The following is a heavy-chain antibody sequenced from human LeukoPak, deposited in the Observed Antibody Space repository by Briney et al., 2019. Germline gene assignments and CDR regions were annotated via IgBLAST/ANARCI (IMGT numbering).Heavy chain of an antibody. D-gene: IGHD4-17*01. CDR1: GYTFTGYY. CDR3: ARGDDYGEPGVSFDY. J-gene: IGHJ4*02. CDR2: INTNTGNP. Sequence: ASVKVSCKASGYTFTGYYMHWVRQAPGQGLEWMGWINTNTGNPTYAQGFTGRFVFSLDTSVSTAYLQISSLKAEDTAVYYCARGDDYGEPGVSFDYWGRGTLVTVSS. V-gene: IGHV7-4-1*02.